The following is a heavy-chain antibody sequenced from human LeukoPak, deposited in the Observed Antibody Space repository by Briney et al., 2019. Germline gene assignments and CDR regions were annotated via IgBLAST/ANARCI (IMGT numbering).Heavy chain of an antibody. J-gene: IGHJ2*01. V-gene: IGHV1-24*01. CDR2: FDPEYVET. CDR3: VSDRSDGGYAESNGHPTFDL. Sequence: ASVKVSCKVSGYALSESSIHWVRQTPGEGFEWMGGFDPEYVETTYAQRFRGRVTMTEDTSTDTAYMELINLRSDDTAVYYCVSDRSDGGYAESNGHPTFDLWGRGTLVTVSS. CDR1: GYALSESS. D-gene: IGHD2-8*01.